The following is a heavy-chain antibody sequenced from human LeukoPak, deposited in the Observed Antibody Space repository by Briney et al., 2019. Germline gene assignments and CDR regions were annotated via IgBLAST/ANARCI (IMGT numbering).Heavy chain of an antibody. V-gene: IGHV3-43*01. J-gene: IGHJ4*02. Sequence: PGGSLRLSCAASGFTFNRFTLHWVRQAPGKSLEWVSLIGPKSVVTSYADSVKGRFTISRDNRRQSLFLQMDNLRTEDTALYYCAKEYGCNGDCYTALDSWGQGTLVTVS. CDR1: GFTFNRFT. CDR2: IGPKSVVT. D-gene: IGHD2-21*02. CDR3: AKEYGCNGDCYTALDS.